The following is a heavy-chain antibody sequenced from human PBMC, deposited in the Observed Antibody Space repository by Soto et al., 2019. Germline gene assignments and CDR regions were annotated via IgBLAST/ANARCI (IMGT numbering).Heavy chain of an antibody. V-gene: IGHV3-23*01. CDR3: AKDRTGLRLGELSSFPYYFDY. CDR2: ISGSGGST. J-gene: IGHJ4*02. D-gene: IGHD3-16*02. Sequence: RQAPGKGLEWVSAISGSGGSTYYADSVKGRFTISRDNSKNTLYLQMNSLRAEDTAVYYCAKDRTGLRLGELSSFPYYFDYWGQGTLVTVSS.